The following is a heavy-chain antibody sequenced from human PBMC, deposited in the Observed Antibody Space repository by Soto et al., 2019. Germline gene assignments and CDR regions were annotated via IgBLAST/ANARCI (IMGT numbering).Heavy chain of an antibody. CDR2: IDPSDSYT. Sequence: PGDSLKISCKASGYSFTSYWISWVRQMPGKGLEWMGRIDPSDSYTNYSPYFQGHVTISADKSISTAYLQWSSLKSSDTAMYYRVRLQVAAGENHLTFVYWGGGTLVSVAS. D-gene: IGHD6-13*01. CDR3: VRLQVAAGENHLTFVY. J-gene: IGHJ4*02. V-gene: IGHV5-10-1*01. CDR1: GYSFTSYW.